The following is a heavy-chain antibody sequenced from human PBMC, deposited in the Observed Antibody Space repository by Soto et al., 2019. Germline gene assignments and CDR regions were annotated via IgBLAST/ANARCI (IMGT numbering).Heavy chain of an antibody. J-gene: IGHJ6*03. CDR2: ISAYNGNT. CDR3: ARHSGGPFWSGYHHYYYYYYMDV. V-gene: IGHV1-18*01. D-gene: IGHD3-3*01. Sequence: ASVKVSCKASGYTFTSYGISWVRQAPGQGLEWMGWISAYNGNTNYAQKLQGRVTMTTDTSTSTAYMELRSLRSDDTAVYYCARHSGGPFWSGYHHYYYYYYMDVWGKGTTITV. CDR1: GYTFTSYG.